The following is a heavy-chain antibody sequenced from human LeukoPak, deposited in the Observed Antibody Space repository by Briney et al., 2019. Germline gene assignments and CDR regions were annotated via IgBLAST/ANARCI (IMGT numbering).Heavy chain of an antibody. D-gene: IGHD5-24*01. CDR2: ISYDGSNK. CDR3: AKVRVGWDAFDI. Sequence: PGRSLRLSCAASGFTFSSYGMHWVRQAPGKGLEWVAVISYDGSNKYYADSVKGRFTISRDNSKNTLYLQMNSLRAEDTAVYYCAKVRVGWDAFDIWGHGTMVTVSS. V-gene: IGHV3-30*18. CDR1: GFTFSSYG. J-gene: IGHJ3*02.